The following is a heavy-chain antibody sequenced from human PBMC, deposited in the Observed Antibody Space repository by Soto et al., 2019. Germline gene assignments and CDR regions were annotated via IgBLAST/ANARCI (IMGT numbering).Heavy chain of an antibody. V-gene: IGHV3-30*03. Sequence: PGGSLRLSCAASGFTFSSYGMNWVRQAPGKGLEWVAVISYDGSNKYYADSVKGRFTISRDNSKNTLYLQMNSLRAEDTAVYYCARDRAHKYYYGMDVWGQGTTVTVSS. CDR1: GFTFSSYG. CDR3: ARDRAHKYYYGMDV. CDR2: ISYDGSNK. J-gene: IGHJ6*02.